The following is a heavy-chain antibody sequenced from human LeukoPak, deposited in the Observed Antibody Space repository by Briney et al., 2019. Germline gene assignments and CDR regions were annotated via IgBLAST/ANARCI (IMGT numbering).Heavy chain of an antibody. V-gene: IGHV4-4*07. CDR3: ARDQGYAFDI. Sequence: PSETLSLTCTVSGDSISSYYWNWIRQPAGKGLEWIGRIYTSGTTNYNPSLKSRVTMSVDTSKNQFSLKLSSMTAADTAVYYCARDQGYAFDIWGQGTMVTVSS. CDR1: GDSISSYY. CDR2: IYTSGTT. J-gene: IGHJ3*02.